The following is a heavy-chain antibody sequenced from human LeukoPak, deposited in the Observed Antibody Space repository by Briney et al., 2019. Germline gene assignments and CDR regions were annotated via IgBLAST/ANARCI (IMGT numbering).Heavy chain of an antibody. CDR1: GYIITNYA. V-gene: IGHV7-4-1*02. J-gene: IGHJ4*02. Sequence: ASVKVSCKASGYIITNYAMSWVRQAPGQGLEWMGWIIANTGNPTYAHGFTGRFVFSLDTSVSTAYLQISSLKTEDTAVYYCARGEYDILSGYYNVFDYWGQGTLVTVSS. CDR2: IIANTGNP. CDR3: ARGEYDILSGYYNVFDY. D-gene: IGHD3-9*01.